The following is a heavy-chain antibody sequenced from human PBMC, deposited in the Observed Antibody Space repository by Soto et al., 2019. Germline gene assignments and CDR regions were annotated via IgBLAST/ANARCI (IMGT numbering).Heavy chain of an antibody. Sequence: EVQLLESGGGLVQPGGSLRLSCAASGFTFTSYAMSWVRQAPGKGLEWVSAISGSGGSTYYADSVKGRFTISRDNSKNTRNRQRNALRAEDTAVYYCAREGGVFYYYYYMDVWGKGTTVTVSS. CDR2: ISGSGGST. CDR1: GFTFTSYA. V-gene: IGHV3-23*01. CDR3: AREGGVFYYYYYMDV. D-gene: IGHD3-16*01. J-gene: IGHJ6*03.